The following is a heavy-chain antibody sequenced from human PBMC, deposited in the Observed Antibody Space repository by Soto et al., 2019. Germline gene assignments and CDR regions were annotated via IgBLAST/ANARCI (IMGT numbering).Heavy chain of an antibody. CDR3: ALERQLNSPSDAFDI. Sequence: QVQLVQSGAEVKKPGASMKVSCKASAFSVYYLHWVRQAPGQGLEWMGRINPNSGVTTYAQRFQGRVTMTSDTSITTSFLVLSNVDFDDTAVYYCALERQLNSPSDAFDIWGQGTMVTVSS. D-gene: IGHD6-13*01. J-gene: IGHJ3*02. CDR1: AFSVYY. V-gene: IGHV1-2*02. CDR2: INPNSGVT.